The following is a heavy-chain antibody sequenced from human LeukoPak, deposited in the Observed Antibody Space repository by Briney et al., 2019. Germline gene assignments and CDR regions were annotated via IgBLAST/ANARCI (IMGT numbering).Heavy chain of an antibody. CDR3: ARQPSGFDAFDI. V-gene: IGHV4-59*08. J-gene: IGHJ3*02. CDR1: GGSISSYY. Sequence: SETLSLTCTVSGGSISSYYWSWIRQPPGKGLEGIGYIYYSGSTNYNPSLKSRVTISVDTSKNQFSLKLSSVTAADTAVYYCARQPSGFDAFDIWGQGTMVTVSS. CDR2: IYYSGST.